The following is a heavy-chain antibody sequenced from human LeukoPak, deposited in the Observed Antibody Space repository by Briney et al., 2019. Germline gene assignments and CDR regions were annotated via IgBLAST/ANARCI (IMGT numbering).Heavy chain of an antibody. J-gene: IGHJ4*02. CDR1: GVSFSGYY. V-gene: IGHV4-34*01. CDR3: ARRILPNYYGSGSYSY. D-gene: IGHD3-10*01. CDR2: INHSGST. Sequence: SETLSLTCAVYGVSFSGYYWSWNRQPPGKVLEWIGEINHSGSTNYNPSLKSRVTISVDTSKNQFSLKLSSVTAADTAVYYCARRILPNYYGSGSYSYWGQGTLVTVSS.